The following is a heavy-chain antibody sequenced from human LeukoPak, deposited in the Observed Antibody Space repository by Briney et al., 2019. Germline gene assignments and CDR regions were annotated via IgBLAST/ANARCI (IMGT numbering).Heavy chain of an antibody. CDR1: GGSISSYS. CDR3: AREDFWSDLDH. V-gene: IGHV4-59*01. Sequence: PSETLSLTCTVSGGSISSYSWNWIRQPPGKGLEWIGYVYYSGSTNYNPSLKSRVTISVNTSKNQFSLKLNSVTAADTAVYYCAREDFWSDLDHWGQGTLVTVSS. J-gene: IGHJ5*02. CDR2: VYYSGST. D-gene: IGHD3-3*01.